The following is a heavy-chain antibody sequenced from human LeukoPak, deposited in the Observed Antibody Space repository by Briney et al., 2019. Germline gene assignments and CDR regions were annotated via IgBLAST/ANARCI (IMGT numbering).Heavy chain of an antibody. CDR1: GGSISSYY. CDR2: IYYSGST. Sequence: PSETLSLTCTVSGGSISSYYWSWIRHSPGKGLEWIGYIYYSGSTNYNPSLKSRVTISVDTSKNHFSLRLSSVTAADTAVYYCARESDLSNYDRTDYWGQGTLVTVSS. CDR3: ARESDLSNYDRTDY. J-gene: IGHJ4*02. V-gene: IGHV4-59*12. D-gene: IGHD4/OR15-4a*01.